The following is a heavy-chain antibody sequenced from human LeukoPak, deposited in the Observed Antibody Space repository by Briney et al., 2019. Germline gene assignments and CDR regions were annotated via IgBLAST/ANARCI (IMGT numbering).Heavy chain of an antibody. CDR1: GFTFSSYS. CDR2: ISSSSSYI. D-gene: IGHD3-10*01. Sequence: GGSLRLSCAASGFTFSSYSMNWVRQAPGKGLEWVSSISSSSSYIYYADSVKGRFTISRDNAKNSLYLQMNSLRAEDTAVYYCARGSYRRITMVRGGRSDAFDIWGQGTMVTVSS. V-gene: IGHV3-21*04. J-gene: IGHJ3*02. CDR3: ARGSYRRITMVRGGRSDAFDI.